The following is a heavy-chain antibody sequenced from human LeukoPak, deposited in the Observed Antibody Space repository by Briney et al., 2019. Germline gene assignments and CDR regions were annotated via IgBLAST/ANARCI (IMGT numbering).Heavy chain of an antibody. CDR1: GYTFTSYD. CDR3: ARAKQSTTGYYYYGMDV. Sequence: ASVTVSCKASGYTFTSYDINWVRQATGQGLEWMGWMNPNSGSTGYAQKFQGRVTMTRNTSISTAYMELSSLRSEDTAVYYCARAKQSTTGYYYYGMDVWGQGTTVTVSS. J-gene: IGHJ6*02. D-gene: IGHD2-2*01. CDR2: MNPNSGST. V-gene: IGHV1-8*01.